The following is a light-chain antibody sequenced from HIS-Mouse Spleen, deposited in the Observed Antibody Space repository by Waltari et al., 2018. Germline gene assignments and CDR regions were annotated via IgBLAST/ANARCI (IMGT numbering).Light chain of an antibody. Sequence: SYELTQPPSVSVSPGQTARITCSGDALPKTYAYWYQQKSGQAPVLVIYEDSKRPSGIPKRFSGSSSGTMATLTISGAQVEDEADYYCYSTDSSGNHWVFGGGTKLTVL. V-gene: IGLV3-10*01. J-gene: IGLJ3*02. CDR3: YSTDSSGNHWV. CDR2: EDS. CDR1: ALPKTY.